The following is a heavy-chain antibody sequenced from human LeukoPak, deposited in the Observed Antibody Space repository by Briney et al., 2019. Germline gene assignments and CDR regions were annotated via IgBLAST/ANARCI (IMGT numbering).Heavy chain of an antibody. Sequence: SETLSLTCADYGESFSGYYWSWIRQPPGKGLEWIGEINHGGSTNYNPSLKSRVTISVDTSKNQFSLKLSSVTAADTAVYYCARGGRRGYDYVWGSYRLDYWGQGTLVTVSS. V-gene: IGHV4-34*01. CDR3: ARGGRRGYDYVWGSYRLDY. J-gene: IGHJ4*02. CDR1: GESFSGYY. D-gene: IGHD3-16*02. CDR2: INHGGST.